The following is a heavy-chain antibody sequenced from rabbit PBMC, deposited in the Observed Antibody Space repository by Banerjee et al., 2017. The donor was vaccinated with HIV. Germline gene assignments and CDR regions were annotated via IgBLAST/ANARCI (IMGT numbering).Heavy chain of an antibody. CDR3: ARDLAGVTGWNFGL. CDR2: IYTGDGNT. CDR1: GIDFSSSYW. D-gene: IGHD4-1*01. J-gene: IGHJ4*01. Sequence: QQQLEESGGGLVKPGGTLTLTCKASGIDFSSSYWIWWVRQAPGKGLEWIACIYTGDGNTVYASWAKGRFTISKTSSTTVTLQMTSLTAADTATYFCARDLAGVTGWNFGLWGPGTLVTVS. V-gene: IGHV1S45*01.